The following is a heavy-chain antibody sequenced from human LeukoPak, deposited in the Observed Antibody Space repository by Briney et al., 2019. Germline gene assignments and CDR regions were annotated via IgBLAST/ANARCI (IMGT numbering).Heavy chain of an antibody. CDR1: GGTFSSYA. J-gene: IGHJ6*02. Sequence: SVKVSCKASGGTFSSYAISWVRQAPGQGLEWMGGIIPIFGTANYAQKFQGRVTITADESTSTAYMELSSLRSEDTAVYYCARDTRYCSGGSCYSVPYYYGMDVWGQGTTVTVSS. D-gene: IGHD2-15*01. CDR2: IIPIFGTA. CDR3: ARDTRYCSGGSCYSVPYYYGMDV. V-gene: IGHV1-69*13.